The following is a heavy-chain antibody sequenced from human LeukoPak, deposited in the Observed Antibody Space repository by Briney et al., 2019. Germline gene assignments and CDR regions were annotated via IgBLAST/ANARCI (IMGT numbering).Heavy chain of an antibody. CDR2: FGGGGGPT. D-gene: IGHD6-13*01. V-gene: IGHV3-23*01. J-gene: IGHJ4*02. CDR1: GFTFSSYG. Sequence: PGGSLRLSCVASGFTFSSYGMSWVRQAPGKGLEWVSGFGGGGGPTYYADSVKGRFTISRDNSKNTLHLQMNSLRADDTAVYYCAKDRRQLANFDYWGQGTLVTVSS. CDR3: AKDRRQLANFDY.